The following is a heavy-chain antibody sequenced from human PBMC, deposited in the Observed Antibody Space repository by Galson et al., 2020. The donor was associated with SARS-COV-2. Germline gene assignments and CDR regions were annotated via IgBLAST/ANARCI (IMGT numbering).Heavy chain of an antibody. CDR3: ARGAVADPVRKDY. CDR1: GGSMRRYY. Sequence: SETLSLTCSVSGGSMRRYYWSWIRRPPGKGLEWIGYIYYNGVTNYNPSLKSRVTISADTSKNNFFLTLSPVTAADTAVYYCARGAVADPVRKDYWGQGTLVTVSS. D-gene: IGHD6-19*01. CDR2: IYYNGVT. V-gene: IGHV4-59*01. J-gene: IGHJ4*02.